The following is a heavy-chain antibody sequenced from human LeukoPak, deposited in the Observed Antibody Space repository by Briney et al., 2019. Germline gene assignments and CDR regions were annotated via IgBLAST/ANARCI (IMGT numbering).Heavy chain of an antibody. CDR1: GGSISSYY. D-gene: IGHD7-27*01. CDR3: ARDVSPWGYFDY. V-gene: IGHV4-59*01. CDR2: IYYSGST. Sequence: SETLSLTCTVSGGSISSYYWSWIRQPPGNGLEWIGYIYYSGSTNYNPSLKSRVSISVDTSKKQFSLKLRSVTAADTAMYYCARDVSPWGYFDYWGQGILVTVSS. J-gene: IGHJ4*02.